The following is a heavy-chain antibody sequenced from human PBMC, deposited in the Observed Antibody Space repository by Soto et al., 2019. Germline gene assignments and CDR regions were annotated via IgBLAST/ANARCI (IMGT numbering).Heavy chain of an antibody. CDR3: AAVTTAKYYYYGMDV. D-gene: IGHD4-4*01. CDR1: GFTFSSYA. V-gene: IGHV3-23*01. CDR2: ISGSGGST. J-gene: IGHJ6*02. Sequence: GGSLRLSCAASGFTFSSYAMSWVRQAPGKGLEWVSAISGSGGSTYYADSVKGRFTISRDNSKNTLYLQMNSLRAEDTAVYYCAAVTTAKYYYYGMDVWGQGTTATVSS.